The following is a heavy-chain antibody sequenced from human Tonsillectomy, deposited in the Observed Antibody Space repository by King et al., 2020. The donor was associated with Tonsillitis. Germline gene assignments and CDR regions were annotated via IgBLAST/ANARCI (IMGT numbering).Heavy chain of an antibody. CDR1: GYTFTGYY. CDR2: INPNSGGT. V-gene: IGHV1-2*02. D-gene: IGHD3-22*01. J-gene: IGHJ5*02. CDR3: AGEGYYYDSSGLEEAWFDP. Sequence: VQLVESGAEVKKPGASVKVSCKASGYTFTGYYMHWVRQAPGQGLEWMGWINPNSGGTNYAQKFQGRVTMTRATSISTAYMELSRLRSDDTAVYYCAGEGYYYDSSGLEEAWFDPWGQGTLVTVSS.